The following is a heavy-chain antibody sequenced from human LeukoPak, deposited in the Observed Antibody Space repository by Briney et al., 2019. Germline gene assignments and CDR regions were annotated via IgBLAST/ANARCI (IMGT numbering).Heavy chain of an antibody. D-gene: IGHD6-13*01. CDR1: GFTFSSYA. J-gene: IGHJ4*02. CDR3: AKDRGSSWWGYFDY. CDR2: ISGSGGST. Sequence: PGGSLRLSCAASGFTFSSYAMSWVRQAPGKGLEWVSAISGSGGSTYYADSVKGQFTISRDNSKNTLYLQMNSLRAEDTAVYYCAKDRGSSWWGYFDYWGQGTLVTVSS. V-gene: IGHV3-23*01.